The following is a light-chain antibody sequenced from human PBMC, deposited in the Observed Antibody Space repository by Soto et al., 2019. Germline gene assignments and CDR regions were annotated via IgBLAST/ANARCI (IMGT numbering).Light chain of an antibody. V-gene: IGKV1-5*01. CDR3: QQYTGPPTT. J-gene: IGKJ5*01. CDR1: QTISRW. CDR2: DAS. Sequence: QISPSHSILSGSVGDRVTITCRAIQTISRWLAWYQQKPGKAPKPLIYDASSLESGVPSRFSGSGSGTDFTLTITRLEPEDSAVYFCQQYTGPPTTFGQGARLEI.